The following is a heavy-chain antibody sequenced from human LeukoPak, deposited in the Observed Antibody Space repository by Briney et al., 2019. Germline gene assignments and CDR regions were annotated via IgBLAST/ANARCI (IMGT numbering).Heavy chain of an antibody. D-gene: IGHD6-13*01. CDR1: GFTFSSYW. V-gene: IGHV3-74*01. Sequence: PGGSLRLSFAASGFTFSSYWMHWVRHARGRGGGGVSRINSDGSSTSYADSVKGRFTISRDNAKNTLYLQMNSLRVEDTAVYYCARSQMATIAAAGWGQGTLVTVSS. J-gene: IGHJ4*02. CDR2: INSDGSST. CDR3: ARSQMATIAAAG.